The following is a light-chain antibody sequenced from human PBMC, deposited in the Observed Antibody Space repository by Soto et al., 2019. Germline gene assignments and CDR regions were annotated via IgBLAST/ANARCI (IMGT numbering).Light chain of an antibody. CDR1: SSDVGGYNF. Sequence: QSALTQPASVSGSPGQSITISCTGTSSDVGGYNFVSWYQQHPGEAPRLMIFEVNNRPSGVSDRFSGSKSGNTASLTISGLQAEDEADYYCSSYTFSSTLVVFGGGTKVTVL. V-gene: IGLV2-14*01. CDR3: SSYTFSSTLVV. J-gene: IGLJ3*02. CDR2: EVN.